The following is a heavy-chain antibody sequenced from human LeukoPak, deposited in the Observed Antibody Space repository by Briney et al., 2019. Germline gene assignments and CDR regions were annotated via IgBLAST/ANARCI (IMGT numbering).Heavy chain of an antibody. CDR3: ARHIVGATPYYYGMDV. CDR1: GYTFTSYY. J-gene: IGHJ6*02. Sequence: ASVKVSCKASGYTFTSYYMHWVRQAPGQGLEWMGIINPSGGSTSYAQKFQGRVTMTRDTSTSTVYMELGSLRSEDTAVYYCARHIVGATPYYYGMDVWGQGTTVTVSS. CDR2: INPSGGST. D-gene: IGHD1-26*01. V-gene: IGHV1-46*01.